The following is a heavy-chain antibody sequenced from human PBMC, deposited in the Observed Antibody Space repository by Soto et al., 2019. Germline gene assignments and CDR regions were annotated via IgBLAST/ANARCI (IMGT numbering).Heavy chain of an antibody. Sequence: GESLKISCKGSGYSFTSYWIGWVRQMPGKGLKWMGIIYPGDSDTGYSPSFQGQVTISADKSISTAYLQWSSLKASDTAMYYCARHGPEDYSNYDNYYYYGMDVWGQGTTVTVSS. CDR2: IYPGDSDT. J-gene: IGHJ6*02. CDR3: ARHGPEDYSNYDNYYYYGMDV. D-gene: IGHD4-4*01. CDR1: GYSFTSYW. V-gene: IGHV5-51*01.